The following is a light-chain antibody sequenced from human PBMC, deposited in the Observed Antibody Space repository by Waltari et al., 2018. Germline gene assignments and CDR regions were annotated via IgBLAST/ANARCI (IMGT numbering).Light chain of an antibody. V-gene: IGKV1-33*01. CDR1: QDISNY. CDR2: DAS. J-gene: IGKJ5*01. Sequence: DIQMTQSPSSLSASVGDRVTITCQASQDISNYLNWYQQKPGKAPKLLIYDASNLERGVPSRSSGSGSGTDFTCTISSLQPEDIATYYCQQYDNLPITFGQGTRLEIK. CDR3: QQYDNLPIT.